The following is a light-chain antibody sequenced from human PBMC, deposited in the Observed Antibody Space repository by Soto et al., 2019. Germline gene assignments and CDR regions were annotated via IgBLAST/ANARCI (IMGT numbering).Light chain of an antibody. CDR1: QSVSSY. CDR2: DAS. V-gene: IGKV3-11*01. CDR3: QQRSNWPCT. J-gene: IGKJ2*01. Sequence: EIVLTQSPATLSLSPGERATLSSRASQSVSSYLAWYQQKPGQAPRLLIYDASNRATGIPARFSGSGSGTDFTLTISSLEPEDFAVYYCQQRSNWPCTFGQGTKLEIK.